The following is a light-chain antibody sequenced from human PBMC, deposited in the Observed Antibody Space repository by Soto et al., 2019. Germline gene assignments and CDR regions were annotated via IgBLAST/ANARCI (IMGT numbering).Light chain of an antibody. V-gene: IGKV3-11*01. J-gene: IGKJ5*01. CDR1: QSVSGY. Sequence: ETGLKQSPYALSLSTGERATLSCRASQSVSGYLAWYQQNPGQAPSLLIYDASNRATGIPARFSGSGSETAFTLTISSLEPEDFAVYYCHQRYDWPITFGQGTLLEIK. CDR2: DAS. CDR3: HQRYDWPIT.